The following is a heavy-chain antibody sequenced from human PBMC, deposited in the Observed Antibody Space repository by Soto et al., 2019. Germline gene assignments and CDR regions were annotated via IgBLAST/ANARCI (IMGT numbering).Heavy chain of an antibody. CDR3: TSRSGWKYYFDY. D-gene: IGHD6-19*01. Sequence: GGSLRLSCTASGFTFGDYAMSWFRQAPGKGLEWVGFIRSKAYGGTTGYAASVKGRFTISRDDSKSIAYLQMNSLKTEDTAVYYCTSRSGWKYYFDYWGQGTLVTVSS. CDR1: GFTFGDYA. CDR2: IRSKAYGGTT. V-gene: IGHV3-49*03. J-gene: IGHJ4*02.